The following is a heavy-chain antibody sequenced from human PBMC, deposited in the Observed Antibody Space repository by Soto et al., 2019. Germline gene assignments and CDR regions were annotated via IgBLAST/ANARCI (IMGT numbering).Heavy chain of an antibody. J-gene: IGHJ4*02. D-gene: IGHD3-10*02. CDR2: ISSSSSYI. Sequence: GGSLRLSCAASGFTFSSYIMNWVRQAPGKGLEWVSSISSSSSYIYYADSVKDRFTISRDNAKNSLYLQMNSLRAEDTAVYYCARDVATTPYVFDYWGQGTLVTVSS. CDR1: GFTFSSYI. CDR3: ARDVATTPYVFDY. V-gene: IGHV3-21*01.